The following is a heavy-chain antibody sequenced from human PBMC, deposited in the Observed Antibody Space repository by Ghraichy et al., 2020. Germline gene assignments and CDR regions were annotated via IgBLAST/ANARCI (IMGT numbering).Heavy chain of an antibody. Sequence: GESLNISCVTSGFTFIDYAMTWVRQAPGKGLEWVSSIGGNAIFYADSVKGRFTISTDRSKNTVYLQMNSLRAEDTAVYYCAKEQNSYSSGRLYFDSWGQGALVTVSS. CDR2: IGGNAI. CDR3: AKEQNSYSSGRLYFDS. D-gene: IGHD6-19*01. J-gene: IGHJ4*02. V-gene: IGHV3-23*01. CDR1: GFTFIDYA.